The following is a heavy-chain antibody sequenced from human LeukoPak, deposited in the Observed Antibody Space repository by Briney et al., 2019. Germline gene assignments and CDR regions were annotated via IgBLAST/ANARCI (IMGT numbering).Heavy chain of an antibody. V-gene: IGHV3-23*01. CDR1: GFTFSSYA. Sequence: SEGSLRLSCAASGFTFSSYAMSWVRQAAGKGLEWVAAISGRGGSTYYADSVKGRFTISRDNSKNTLYLQMNSLRAEDTAVYYCAKERSGRRYSYCYDYFDYWGQGTLVTVSS. CDR3: AKERSGRRYSYCYDYFDY. D-gene: IGHD5-18*01. CDR2: ISGRGGST. J-gene: IGHJ4*02.